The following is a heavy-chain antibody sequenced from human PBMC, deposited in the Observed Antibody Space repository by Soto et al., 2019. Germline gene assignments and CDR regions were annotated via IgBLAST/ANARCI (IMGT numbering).Heavy chain of an antibody. D-gene: IGHD5-18*01. V-gene: IGHV4-34*01. CDR3: GRRTLRGYRYGQYNWFNP. CDR1: GGSFSGYY. Sequence: SETLSLTCAVYGGSFSGYYWSWIRQPPGKGLEWIGEINHSGSTNYNPSLKSRVTISVDTSKNQFSLKLSSVTAADTAVYYCGRRTLRGYRYGQYNWFNPWGQGTLVTVS. CDR2: INHSGST. J-gene: IGHJ5*02.